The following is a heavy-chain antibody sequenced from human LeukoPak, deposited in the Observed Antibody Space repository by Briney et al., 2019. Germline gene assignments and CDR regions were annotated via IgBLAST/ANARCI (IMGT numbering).Heavy chain of an antibody. D-gene: IGHD5-18*01. CDR3: AKREYSYGLYYFDY. CDR1: GFTFSSYA. CDR2: ISGSGGST. Sequence: GGSLRLSCAASGFTFSSYAMSWVRQAPGKGLEWVSAISGSGGSTYYADSVKGRFTISRDNSRNTLYLQMNSLRAEDTAVYYCAKREYSYGLYYFDYWGQGTLVTVSS. V-gene: IGHV3-23*01. J-gene: IGHJ4*02.